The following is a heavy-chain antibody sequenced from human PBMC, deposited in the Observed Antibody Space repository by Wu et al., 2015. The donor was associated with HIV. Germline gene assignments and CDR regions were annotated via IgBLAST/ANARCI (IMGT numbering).Heavy chain of an antibody. D-gene: IGHD3-10*01. V-gene: IGHV1-18*01. J-gene: IGHJ5*02. Sequence: QAQLVQSGVEVKKPGASLKISCKSSGYSFTNYGITWVRQAPGEGLEWMGWISADNGDTNYIQKLQDRVTMTIDVSTTTAYMELRNLKSDDTAVYYCARGGYYYGSGLTGFDPWGQGTPGHRLL. CDR2: ISADNGDT. CDR1: GYSFTNYG. CDR3: ARGGYYYGSGLTGFDP.